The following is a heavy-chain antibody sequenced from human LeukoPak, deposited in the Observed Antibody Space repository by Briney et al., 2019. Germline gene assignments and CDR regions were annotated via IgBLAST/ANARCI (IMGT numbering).Heavy chain of an antibody. V-gene: IGHV3-30-3*01. CDR2: ISYDGSNK. CDR1: GFTFSSYA. CDR3: ARGWYNWNYYYYYGMDV. D-gene: IGHD1-20*01. Sequence: GGSLRLSCAASGFTFSSYAMHWVRQAPGKGLEWVAVISYDGSNKYYADSVKGRFTISRDNSKNTLYLQMNSLRAEDTAVYYCARGWYNWNYYYYYGMDVWGQGTTVTVSS. J-gene: IGHJ6*02.